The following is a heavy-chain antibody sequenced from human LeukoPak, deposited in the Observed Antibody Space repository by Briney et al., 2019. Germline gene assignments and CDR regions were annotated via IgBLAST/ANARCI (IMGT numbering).Heavy chain of an antibody. V-gene: IGHV4-4*07. D-gene: IGHD4-11*01. Sequence: SETLSLTCTVSGGSISSYYWSWIRQPAGKGLEWIGRIYTSGSTNYNPSLKSRVTISVDTSKNQFSLKLSSVTAADTAVYYCARHSRPNYSNYWFDPWGQGTLVTVSS. J-gene: IGHJ5*02. CDR2: IYTSGST. CDR1: GGSISSYY. CDR3: ARHSRPNYSNYWFDP.